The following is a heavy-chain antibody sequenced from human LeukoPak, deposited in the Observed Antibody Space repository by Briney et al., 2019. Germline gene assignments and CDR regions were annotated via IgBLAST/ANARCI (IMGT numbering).Heavy chain of an antibody. Sequence: SETLSLTCTVSGGSISSYYWSWIRQPPGKGLEWIGYIYYSGSTNYNPSLKSRVTISVDTSKNQFSLKLSSVTAADTAVYYCVRDIHRAYDSSGYTGYFDYWGQGTLVTVSS. V-gene: IGHV4-59*01. CDR2: IYYSGST. D-gene: IGHD3-22*01. J-gene: IGHJ4*02. CDR1: GGSISSYY. CDR3: VRDIHRAYDSSGYTGYFDY.